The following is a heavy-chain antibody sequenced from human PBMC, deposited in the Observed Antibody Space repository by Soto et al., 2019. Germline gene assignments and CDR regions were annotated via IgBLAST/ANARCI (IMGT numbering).Heavy chain of an antibody. D-gene: IGHD5-12*01. J-gene: IGHJ6*02. CDR2: ISPYSGNT. CDR3: ARVDKYLTPTPQHG. CDR1: GYIFANYG. Sequence: QVQLVQSGDEVKKPGASVKVSCKASGYIFANYGIAWVRQAPGQGLDWMGLISPYSGNTHYAGRVQGRLTMTTDTSTSTAYMDLGSLTSDDTAVYYGARVDKYLTPTPQHGLGQGTTVTVSS. V-gene: IGHV1-18*01.